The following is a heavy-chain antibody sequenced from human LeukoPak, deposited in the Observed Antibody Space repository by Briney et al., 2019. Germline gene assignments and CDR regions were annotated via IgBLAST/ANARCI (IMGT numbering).Heavy chain of an antibody. CDR2: IIPIFGTA. CDR1: GGTFSSYA. V-gene: IGHV1-69*01. Sequence: SVKVSCKASGGTFSSYAISWVRQAPGQGLEWMGGIIPIFGTANYAQKLQGRVTITADESTSTAYMELSSLKSEDTAVYYCARDKLGFGELLSSKTYNWFDPWGQGTLVTVSS. D-gene: IGHD3-10*01. J-gene: IGHJ5*02. CDR3: ARDKLGFGELLSSKTYNWFDP.